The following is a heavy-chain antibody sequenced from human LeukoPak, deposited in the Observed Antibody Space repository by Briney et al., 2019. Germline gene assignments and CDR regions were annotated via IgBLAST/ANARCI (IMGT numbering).Heavy chain of an antibody. CDR3: ARLSDFWSGYYTFDY. CDR1: GGSISSGGYY. Sequence: PSETLSLTCTVSGGSISSGGYYWSWIRQHPGKGLEWIGYIYYSGSTYYNPSLKSRVTISVDTSKNQFSLKLSSVTAADTAVYYCARLSDFWSGYYTFDYWGQGTLVTVSS. D-gene: IGHD3-3*01. V-gene: IGHV4-31*03. J-gene: IGHJ4*02. CDR2: IYYSGST.